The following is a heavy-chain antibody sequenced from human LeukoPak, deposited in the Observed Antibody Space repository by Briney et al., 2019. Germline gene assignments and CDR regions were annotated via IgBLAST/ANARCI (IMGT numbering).Heavy chain of an antibody. J-gene: IGHJ3*02. Sequence: VASVKVSCKASGYTFTSYDINWVRQATGQGLEWMGWMNPNGGNTGYAQKFQGRVTMTRNTSISTAYMELSSLRSEDTAVYYCARGHYYDSSGSYAFDIWGQGTMVTVSS. CDR3: ARGHYYDSSGSYAFDI. V-gene: IGHV1-8*01. CDR2: MNPNGGNT. CDR1: GYTFTSYD. D-gene: IGHD3-22*01.